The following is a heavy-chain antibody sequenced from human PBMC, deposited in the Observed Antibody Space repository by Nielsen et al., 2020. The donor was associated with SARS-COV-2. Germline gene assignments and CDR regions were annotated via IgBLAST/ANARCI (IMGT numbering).Heavy chain of an antibody. CDR3: TRGDKFAADY. CDR2: ISAYNGNT. J-gene: IGHJ4*02. Sequence: ASVKVSCKASGYTFTSYGISWVRQAPGQGREWMGWISAYNGNTNYAQKLQGRVTMTTDTSTSTAYMGLSSLRSDDTALYYCTRGDKFAADYWGQGTLVTVSS. CDR1: GYTFTSYG. D-gene: IGHD6-25*01. V-gene: IGHV1-18*04.